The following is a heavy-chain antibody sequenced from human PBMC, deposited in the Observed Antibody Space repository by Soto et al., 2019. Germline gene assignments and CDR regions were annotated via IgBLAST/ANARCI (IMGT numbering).Heavy chain of an antibody. J-gene: IGHJ4*02. CDR2: IYYSGST. CDR3: ARVEDYYDSSGYYV. CDR1: GGAISSGDYY. V-gene: IGHV4-30-4*01. Sequence: QVQLQESGPGLVKPSQTLSLTCTVSGGAISSGDYYWSWIRQPPGKSLEWIGYIYYSGSTYYNPSLKSRVTISVDTSKNQFSLKLSSVTAADTAVYYCARVEDYYDSSGYYVWGQGTLVTVSS. D-gene: IGHD3-22*01.